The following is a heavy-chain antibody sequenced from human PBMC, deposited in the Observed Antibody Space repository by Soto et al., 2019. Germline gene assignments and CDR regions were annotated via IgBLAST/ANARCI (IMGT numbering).Heavy chain of an antibody. CDR2: IYYSGST. CDR3: ARLFGELSFDWYFDL. J-gene: IGHJ2*01. Sequence: SETLSLTCTVSGGSISSSSYYWGWIRQPPGKGLEWIGSIYYSGSTYYNPSLKSRVTISVDTSKNQFSLKLSSVTAADTAVYYCARLFGELSFDWYFDLWGRGTLVTVSS. V-gene: IGHV4-39*01. CDR1: GGSISSSSYY. D-gene: IGHD3-10*02.